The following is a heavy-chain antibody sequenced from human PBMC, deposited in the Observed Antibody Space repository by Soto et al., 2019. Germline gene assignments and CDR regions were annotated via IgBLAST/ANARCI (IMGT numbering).Heavy chain of an antibody. CDR1: GFTFSSYG. Sequence: QVQLVESGGGVVQPGRSLRLSCAASGFTFSSYGMHWVRQAPGKGLEWVAIIWYDGSDKYYADSVKGRFTISRDNSKNSLYLQMNSLRAEDTAVYICARVVHGGNSSFQYWGQGTLVTVSS. J-gene: IGHJ4*02. CDR3: ARVVHGGNSSFQY. CDR2: IWYDGSDK. D-gene: IGHD2-21*02. V-gene: IGHV3-33*01.